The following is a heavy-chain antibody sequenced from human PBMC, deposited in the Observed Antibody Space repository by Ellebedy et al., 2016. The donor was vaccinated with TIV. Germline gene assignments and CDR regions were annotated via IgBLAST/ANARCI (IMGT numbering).Heavy chain of an antibody. Sequence: MPSETLSLTCAVYGGSFTSHYWSWIRQSPGKGLEWLGEIDHRGTTTYNPPLESRVIFSVDTSKNQFSLKVRSVTAADTAIYFCARSGTYARSSLFDHWGQGNLVTVSS. V-gene: IGHV4-34*01. CDR1: GGSFTSHY. D-gene: IGHD1-26*01. J-gene: IGHJ4*02. CDR3: ARSGTYARSSLFDH. CDR2: IDHRGTT.